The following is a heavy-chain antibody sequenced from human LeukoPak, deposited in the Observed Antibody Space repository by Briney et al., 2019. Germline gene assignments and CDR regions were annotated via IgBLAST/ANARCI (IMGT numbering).Heavy chain of an antibody. Sequence: PGGSLRLSCAASGFTFSSYAMSWVRQAPGKGLEWVSAISGSGGSTYYADSVKGRFTISRDNSKNTQYLQMNSLRAEATAVYSCAKVIVGATPGDAFDIWGQGTMVTVSS. J-gene: IGHJ3*02. V-gene: IGHV3-23*01. CDR3: AKVIVGATPGDAFDI. D-gene: IGHD1-26*01. CDR2: ISGSGGST. CDR1: GFTFSSYA.